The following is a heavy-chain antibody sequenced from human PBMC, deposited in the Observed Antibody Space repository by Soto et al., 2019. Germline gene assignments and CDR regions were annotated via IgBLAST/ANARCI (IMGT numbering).Heavy chain of an antibody. CDR3: AREVPSRSFDL. CDR1: GASFSDSY. V-gene: IGHV4-34*01. CDR2: INHSGST. J-gene: IGHJ2*01. Sequence: QVRLQQWGAGLLKPSETLSLTCAVYGASFSDSYWNWIRQPPGKGLEWIGEINHSGSTIYNTSLERRVTTSLHTSRNQFTLTMRSATPADTAVSYCAREVPSRSFDLWGRGTPVTVSS. D-gene: IGHD1-1*01.